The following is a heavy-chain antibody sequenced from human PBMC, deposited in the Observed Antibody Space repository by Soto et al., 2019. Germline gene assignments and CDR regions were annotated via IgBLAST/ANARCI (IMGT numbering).Heavy chain of an antibody. J-gene: IGHJ4*02. CDR2: INPIFGTA. V-gene: IGHV1-69*01. CDR1: GGTFSRHA. Sequence: QVQLVQSGAEVRKPGSSVKVSCKASGGTFSRHAISWVRQAPGQGLEWMGGINPIFGTANHAQKFQGRVTIIADESTSTVYMELSSLRSEYTAMYYCARGWGYDSNDYYYAYWGQGTLVIVSS. CDR3: ARGWGYDSNDYYYAY. D-gene: IGHD3-22*01.